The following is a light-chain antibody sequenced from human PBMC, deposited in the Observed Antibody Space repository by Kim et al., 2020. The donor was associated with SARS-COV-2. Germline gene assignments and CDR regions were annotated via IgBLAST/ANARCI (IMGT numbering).Light chain of an antibody. CDR3: HVWDSTTTV. CDR2: QDT. CDR1: RLGDKY. V-gene: IGLV3-1*01. J-gene: IGLJ2*01. Sequence: VSPGQTASITCSGDRLGDKYVCWYQQKPGQSPVVVIYQDTKRPSGIPERFSGSNSGNTATLTISGTQAMDEADHYCHVWDSTTTVFGGGTQLTVL.